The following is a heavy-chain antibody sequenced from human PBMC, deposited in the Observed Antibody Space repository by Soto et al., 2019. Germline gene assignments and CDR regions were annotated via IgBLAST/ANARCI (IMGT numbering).Heavy chain of an antibody. Sequence: GDSLKVSCQVSGSSFSNYWIGWVRQMPGAGMEGMGVVYPRASNIRYRPSLQGQVTISADKSISTAYLHWSSLKASHPAIYYCARRTSTSGWRHSFDFWGQGALVTVSS. CDR3: ARRTSTSGWRHSFDF. V-gene: IGHV5-51*01. D-gene: IGHD6-19*01. J-gene: IGHJ4*02. CDR2: VYPRASNI. CDR1: GSSFSNYW.